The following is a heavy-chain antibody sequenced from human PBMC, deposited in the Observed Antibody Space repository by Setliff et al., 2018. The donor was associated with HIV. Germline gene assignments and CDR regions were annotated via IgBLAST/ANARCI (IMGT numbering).Heavy chain of an antibody. Sequence: ASETLSLTCSVSGDSIFTSTYYWGWIRQPPGKRLEWIGSIYYSGNTYYNPSLKSRVTISVDTSKNQFFLNLSSVTATDSAVYYCARLGRPYSGQGWFDPWGQETLVTAPQ. J-gene: IGHJ5*02. CDR3: ARLGRPYSGQGWFDP. V-gene: IGHV4-39*01. D-gene: IGHD5-12*01. CDR1: GDSIFTSTYY. CDR2: IYYSGNT.